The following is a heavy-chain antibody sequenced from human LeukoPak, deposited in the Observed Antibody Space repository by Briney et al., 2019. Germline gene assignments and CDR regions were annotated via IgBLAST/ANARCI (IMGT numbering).Heavy chain of an antibody. CDR1: GVSLSSHY. CDR2: ISNSGST. J-gene: IGHJ6*03. D-gene: IGHD2-15*01. V-gene: IGHV4-59*11. Sequence: SETLSLTCTVSGVSLSSHYWTWIRQSPAKGLEWIGDISNSGSTNYNHSLKSRVTISIDTSKNQFSLKLSSLTAADTAVYFCGRDALVGYFSYYYMDVWGKGTTVTVSS. CDR3: GRDALVGYFSYYYMDV.